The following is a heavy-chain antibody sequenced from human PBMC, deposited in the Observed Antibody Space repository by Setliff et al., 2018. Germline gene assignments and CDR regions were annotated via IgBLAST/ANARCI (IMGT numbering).Heavy chain of an antibody. CDR1: GASVTSFDYY. CDR3: ARTHCTTTSCFYFHY. V-gene: IGHV4-30-4*01. J-gene: IGHJ4*02. CDR2: ISHGVST. D-gene: IGHD2-2*01. Sequence: SETLSLTCTVSGASVTSFDYYWSWIRQPPGKGLEYIGHISHGVSTSYSPSLKSRLSISADTSKNQFSLKLTSVTAADTAVYYCARTHCTTTSCFYFHYWGQGTVVTVPQ.